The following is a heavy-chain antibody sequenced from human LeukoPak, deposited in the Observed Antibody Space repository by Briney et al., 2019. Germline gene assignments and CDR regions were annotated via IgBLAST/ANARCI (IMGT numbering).Heavy chain of an antibody. Sequence: SVKVSCKVSGYTLTELSMHWVRQAPGQGLEWMGGIIPIFGTANYAQKLQGRVTITADESTSTAYMELSSLRSEDTAVYYCAGDVHDYYDSSGYNNYWGQGTLVTVSS. CDR3: AGDVHDYYDSSGYNNY. CDR2: IIPIFGTA. D-gene: IGHD3-22*01. J-gene: IGHJ4*02. V-gene: IGHV1-69*13. CDR1: GYTLTELS.